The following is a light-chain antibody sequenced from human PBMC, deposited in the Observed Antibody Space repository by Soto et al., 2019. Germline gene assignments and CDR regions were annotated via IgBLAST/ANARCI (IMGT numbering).Light chain of an antibody. CDR3: CSYAGSYSYD. J-gene: IGLJ1*01. CDR2: DVS. CDR1: SSDVGGYNY. V-gene: IGLV2-11*01. Sequence: QSALTQPRAVSGSPGPSVTISCTGTSSDVGGYNYVSWYQQHPSKAPKLMIDDVSKRPTGVPDRFSCSKSGNTASLTISGLQAEDEADYYCCSYAGSYSYDFGTGTKVTVL.